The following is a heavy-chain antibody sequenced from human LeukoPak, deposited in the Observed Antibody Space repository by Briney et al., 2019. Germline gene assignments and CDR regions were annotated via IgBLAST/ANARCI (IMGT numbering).Heavy chain of an antibody. CDR2: FDPEDGET. D-gene: IGHD3/OR15-3a*01. J-gene: IGHJ3*02. Sequence: ASVKVSCKVSGYSVMVLSMHWVRQAPGKGLEWMGGFDPEDGETIYAQKFQGRVTMTEDTSTDTAYMELSSLRSEDTAVYYCATPGPDWGDAFDIWGQGTMVTVSS. CDR3: ATPGPDWGDAFDI. V-gene: IGHV1-24*01. CDR1: GYSVMVLS.